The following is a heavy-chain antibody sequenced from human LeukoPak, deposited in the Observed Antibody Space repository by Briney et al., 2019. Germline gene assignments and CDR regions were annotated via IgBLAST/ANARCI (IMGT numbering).Heavy chain of an antibody. Sequence: GGSLRLPCAASGFTFSSYWMSWVRQAPGKGLEWVANIKQDGSEKYYVDSVKGRFTISRDNAKNSLYLQMNSLRAEDTAVYYCARDRWLVPFYYYYMDVWGKGTTVTVSS. J-gene: IGHJ6*03. CDR3: ARDRWLVPFYYYYMDV. D-gene: IGHD6-19*01. CDR2: IKQDGSEK. CDR1: GFTFSSYW. V-gene: IGHV3-7*01.